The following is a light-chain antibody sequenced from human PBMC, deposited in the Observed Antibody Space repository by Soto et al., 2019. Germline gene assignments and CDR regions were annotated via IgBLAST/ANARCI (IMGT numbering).Light chain of an antibody. J-gene: IGLJ1*01. Sequence: QSVLTQPASVSGSPGQSITISCTGTSSDVGSYNPVSWYQQHPGKAPKLMICEGSKRPSGVSNRFSGSKSGNTASLTISGLQAEDEADYFCCSYAGSSGYVFGTDTKLTVL. CDR1: SSDVGSYNP. CDR3: CSYAGSSGYV. CDR2: EGS. V-gene: IGLV2-23*01.